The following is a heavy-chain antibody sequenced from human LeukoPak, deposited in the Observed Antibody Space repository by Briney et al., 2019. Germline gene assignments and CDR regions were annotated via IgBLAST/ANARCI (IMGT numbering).Heavy chain of an antibody. CDR3: AREKTCSSTSCYFFDY. J-gene: IGHJ4*02. V-gene: IGHV4-61*01. CDR2: IYYSEST. CDR1: GGSVSSGNYY. D-gene: IGHD2-2*01. Sequence: SETLSLTCTVSGGSVSSGNYYWSWIRQPPGKGLEWIGYIYYSESTNYNPSLKSRVTISVDTSKNQFSLKLRSVTAADTAVYYCAREKTCSSTSCYFFDYWGQGTLVTVSS.